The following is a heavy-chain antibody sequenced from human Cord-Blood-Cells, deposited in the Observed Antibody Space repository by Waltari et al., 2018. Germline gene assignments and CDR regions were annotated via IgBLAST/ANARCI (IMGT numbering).Heavy chain of an antibody. CDR2: IYYSGST. D-gene: IGHD3-10*01. Sequence: QVQLQESGPGLVKSSETLSLTCTVSGGSISSHYWSWIRQPPGKGLEWIGYIYYSGSTNYNPSLKSRVTISVDTSKNQFSLKLSSVTAADTAVYYCARARLGAADAFDIWGQGTMVTVSS. CDR3: ARARLGAADAFDI. CDR1: GGSISSHY. J-gene: IGHJ3*02. V-gene: IGHV4-59*11.